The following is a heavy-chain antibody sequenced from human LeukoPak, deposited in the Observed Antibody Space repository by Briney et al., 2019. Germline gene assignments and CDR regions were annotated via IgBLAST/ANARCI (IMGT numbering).Heavy chain of an antibody. Sequence: GASVKVSCKASGYTFTGYYMHWVRQAPGQGLEWMGWINPNSGGTNYAQKFQGRVTMTRDTSISTAYMELSRLRSDDTAVYYCARRLAYCGGDCYNYFDYWGQGTLVTVSS. D-gene: IGHD2-21*02. V-gene: IGHV1-2*02. J-gene: IGHJ4*02. CDR2: INPNSGGT. CDR3: ARRLAYCGGDCYNYFDY. CDR1: GYTFTGYY.